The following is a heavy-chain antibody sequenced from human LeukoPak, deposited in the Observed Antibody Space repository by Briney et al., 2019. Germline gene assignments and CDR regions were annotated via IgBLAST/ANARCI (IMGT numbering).Heavy chain of an antibody. D-gene: IGHD1-26*01. CDR2: IKSKTDGGTT. CDR3: TTGGSYYPS. V-gene: IGHV3-15*01. CDR1: GFTFSSYA. Sequence: GGSLRLSCAASGFTFSSYAMHWVRQAPGKGLEWVGRIKSKTDGGTTDYAVPVKGRFTISRGDSKNTLYLQMNSLKTEDTAVYYCTTGGSYYPSWGQGTLVIVSS. J-gene: IGHJ5*02.